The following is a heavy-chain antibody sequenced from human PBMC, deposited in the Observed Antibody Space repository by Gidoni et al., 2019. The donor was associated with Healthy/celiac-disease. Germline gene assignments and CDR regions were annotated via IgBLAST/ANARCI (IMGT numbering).Heavy chain of an antibody. J-gene: IGHJ6*02. Sequence: QVQLVQSGAEVKKPGSSVKVSCKASGGTFSSYAISWVRQAPGQGLEWMGRIITILGIANYAQKFQGRVTITADKSTSTAYMELSSLRSEDTAVYYCASFRYYYGSGSSYGMDVWGQGTTVTVSS. CDR2: IITILGIA. D-gene: IGHD3-10*01. CDR3: ASFRYYYGSGSSYGMDV. CDR1: GGTFSSYA. V-gene: IGHV1-69*04.